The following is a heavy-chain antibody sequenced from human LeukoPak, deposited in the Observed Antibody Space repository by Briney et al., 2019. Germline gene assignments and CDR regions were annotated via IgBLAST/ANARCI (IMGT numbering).Heavy chain of an antibody. V-gene: IGHV1-69*01. CDR3: ARDVLGYCSSISCYYYFDH. Sequence: SVKVSCKASGGTFSSYAISWVRQAPGQGLEWMGGIIPIFGTANYAQKFQGRVTITADESTSTAYMELSSLRSEDTAVYYCARDVLGYCSSISCYYYFDHWGQGTLVTVSS. CDR1: GGTFSSYA. D-gene: IGHD2-2*01. CDR2: IIPIFGTA. J-gene: IGHJ4*02.